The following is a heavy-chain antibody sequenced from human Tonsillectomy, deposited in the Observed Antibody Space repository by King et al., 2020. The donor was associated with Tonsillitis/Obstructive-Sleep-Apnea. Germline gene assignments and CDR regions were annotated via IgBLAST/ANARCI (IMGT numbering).Heavy chain of an antibody. D-gene: IGHD3-22*01. CDR1: GYSFTSYW. CDR2: IYPGDSDT. V-gene: IGHV5-51*01. CDR3: ARSAPKYYYDSSGYFNY. J-gene: IGHJ4*02. Sequence: QLVQSGAEVKKPGESLKISCKGSGYSFTSYWIGWGRQMPGKGLEWMGIIYPGDSDTRYSPSFQGQVTISADKSISTAYLQWSSLKASDTAMYYCARSAPKYYYDSSGYFNYWGQGTLVTVSS.